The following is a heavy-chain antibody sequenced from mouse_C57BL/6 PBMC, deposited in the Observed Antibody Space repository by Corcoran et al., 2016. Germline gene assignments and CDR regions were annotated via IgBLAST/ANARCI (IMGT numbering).Heavy chain of an antibody. V-gene: IGHV1-19*01. CDR1: GYTFTDYY. J-gene: IGHJ3*01. Sequence: EVQLQQSGPVLVKPGASVKMSCKASGYTFTDYYMNWVKQSHGKSLEWIGVINPYNGGTSYNQKFKGKATLTVDKSSSTAYMELNSLTSEDSAVYYCARPYDGYYLAWFAYWGQGTLVTVSA. CDR2: INPYNGGT. CDR3: ARPYDGYYLAWFAY. D-gene: IGHD2-3*01.